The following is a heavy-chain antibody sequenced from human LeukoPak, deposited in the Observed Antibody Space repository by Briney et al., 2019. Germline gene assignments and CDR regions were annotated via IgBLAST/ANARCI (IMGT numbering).Heavy chain of an antibody. CDR3: ARDPILVRGYFDY. V-gene: IGHV3-30-3*01. CDR1: GFTFSNYA. CDR2: ISFDGTNK. D-gene: IGHD3-10*01. J-gene: IGHJ4*02. Sequence: GGSLRLSCAASGFTFSNYATHWVRQAPGKGLEWVTVISFDGTNKYYKDSVKGRFTISRDNSKNTLYLQMNSLRAEDTAVYYCARDPILVRGYFDYWGQGTLVAVSS.